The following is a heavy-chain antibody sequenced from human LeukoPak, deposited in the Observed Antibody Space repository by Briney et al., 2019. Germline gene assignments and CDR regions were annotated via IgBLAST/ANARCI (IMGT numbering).Heavy chain of an antibody. D-gene: IGHD4-17*01. Sequence: PGGSLRLSCAASGFTFSSYDMHWVRQATGKGLEWVSAIGTTGDTYYPGSVKGRFTISRENAKNSLYLQMNSLRAGDTAVYYCARAHYGDYVFDYWGQGTLVTVSS. CDR1: GFTFSSYD. CDR3: ARAHYGDYVFDY. V-gene: IGHV3-13*01. J-gene: IGHJ4*02. CDR2: IGTTGDT.